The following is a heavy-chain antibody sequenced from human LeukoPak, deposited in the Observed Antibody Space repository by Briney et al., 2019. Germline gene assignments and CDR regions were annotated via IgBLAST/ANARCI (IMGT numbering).Heavy chain of an antibody. D-gene: IGHD6-13*01. J-gene: IGHJ4*02. Sequence: ASVKVSCKASGYSFSSYGINWVRQAPGQGLEWMGWISGYNGITDYAQKFQGRVTMTTDTSTSTAYMELGSLRSDDTAVYYCARVRNWQQLAPVDYWGQGTLVTVSS. V-gene: IGHV1-18*01. CDR1: GYSFSSYG. CDR2: ISGYNGIT. CDR3: ARVRNWQQLAPVDY.